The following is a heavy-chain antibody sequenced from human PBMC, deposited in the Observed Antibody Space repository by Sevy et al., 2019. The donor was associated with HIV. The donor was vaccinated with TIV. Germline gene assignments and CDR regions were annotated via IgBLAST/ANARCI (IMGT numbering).Heavy chain of an antibody. CDR3: ARVSGNSEWRYYFDP. J-gene: IGHJ4*02. D-gene: IGHD2-15*01. V-gene: IGHV4-30-2*01. CDR1: GGSLSSGAYS. CDR2: LYHSGST. Sequence: SETLSLTCTVSGGSLSSGAYSWSWIRQPPGKGLEWIGCLYHSGSTYYNPSLKSRVTISVDRSKNQFSLKLSSVTAADTAVYYCARVSGNSEWRYYFDPWGQGTLVTVSS.